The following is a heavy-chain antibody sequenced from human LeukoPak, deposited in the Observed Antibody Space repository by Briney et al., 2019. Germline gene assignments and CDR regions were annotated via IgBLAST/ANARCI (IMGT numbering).Heavy chain of an antibody. CDR2: IIPIFGTA. Sequence: SVKVSCKASGGTFSSYAISWVRQAPGQGLEWMGRIIPIFGTANYAQKFQGRVTITTDESTSTAYMELSSLRSEDTAVYYCARSNPMDYGSFDYWGQGTLVPVSS. D-gene: IGHD3-16*01. V-gene: IGHV1-69*05. J-gene: IGHJ4*02. CDR1: GGTFSSYA. CDR3: ARSNPMDYGSFDY.